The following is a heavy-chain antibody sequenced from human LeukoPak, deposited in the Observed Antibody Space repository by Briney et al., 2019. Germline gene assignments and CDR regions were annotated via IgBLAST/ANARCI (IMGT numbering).Heavy chain of an antibody. CDR3: ARDPLSYYYDSSGFSTRQTPFDY. V-gene: IGHV3-21*01. J-gene: IGHJ4*02. D-gene: IGHD3-22*01. CDR1: GFSFSSHV. Sequence: GGSLRLSCAASGFSFSSHVMHWVRQAPGKGLEWVSSISSSSSYIYYADSVKGRFTISRDNAKNSLYLQMNSLRAEDTAVYYCARDPLSYYYDSSGFSTRQTPFDYWGQGTLVTVSS. CDR2: ISSSSSYI.